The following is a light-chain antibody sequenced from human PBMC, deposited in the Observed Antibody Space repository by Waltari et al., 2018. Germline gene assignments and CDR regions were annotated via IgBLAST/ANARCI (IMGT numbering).Light chain of an antibody. V-gene: IGLV2-11*01. CDR3: CSYAGSTSWL. CDR1: NSDVGGYNY. CDR2: DVN. J-gene: IGLJ3*02. Sequence: QSALTQPRSVSGSPGPSVAISCTGTNSDVGGYNYVSWYQHHPGKAPKVMIYDVNKRPSGFPDRFAGSKSGNTAALTISGLQAEDEAEYYCCSYAGSTSWLFGGGTKLTVL.